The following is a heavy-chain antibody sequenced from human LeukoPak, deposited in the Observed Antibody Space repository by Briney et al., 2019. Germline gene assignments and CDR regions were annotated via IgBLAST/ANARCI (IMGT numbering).Heavy chain of an antibody. CDR3: ARLHLQSIAVTGHRYYSYMDV. CDR1: GRSFSGYY. CDR2: IYHRGSP. J-gene: IGHJ6*03. Sequence: RASETLSLTCAVYGRSFSGYYWSWIRQPPGKGLEWIGEIYHRGSPNYTPSLKSRVTISVDTSKNQFSLRLSSVTAADTAVYYCARLHLQSIAVTGHRYYSYMDVWGKGTTVTISS. V-gene: IGHV4-34*01. D-gene: IGHD6-19*01.